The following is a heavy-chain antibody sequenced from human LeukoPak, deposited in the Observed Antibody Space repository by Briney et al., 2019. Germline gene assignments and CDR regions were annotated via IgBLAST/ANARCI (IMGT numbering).Heavy chain of an antibody. CDR1: GFTFSSYA. J-gene: IGHJ4*02. CDR2: ISGSGGST. CDR3: AKLRWSPRYFDY. Sequence: GGSLRLSCAASGFTFSSYAMSWVRQAPGKGLEWVSSISGSGGSTYYADSVKGRFTISRDNSKNTLHLQMNSLRAEDTAVYYCAKLRWSPRYFDYWGQGTLVTVSS. D-gene: IGHD2-21*01. V-gene: IGHV3-23*01.